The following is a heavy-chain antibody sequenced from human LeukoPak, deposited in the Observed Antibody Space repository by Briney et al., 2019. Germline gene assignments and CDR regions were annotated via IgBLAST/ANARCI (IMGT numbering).Heavy chain of an antibody. J-gene: IGHJ4*02. D-gene: IGHD2-2*01. V-gene: IGHV3-7*01. Sequence: PGGSLRLSCAASGFNLGSNWMSWVRQAPGKGLERVANIKQDGSEKYYVDSVKGRFTIFRDNAKNSLYLQMNSLRAEDTAVYYCARGPREYCSSTSCSFDYWGQGTLVTVSS. CDR2: IKQDGSEK. CDR3: ARGPREYCSSTSCSFDY. CDR1: GFNLGSNW.